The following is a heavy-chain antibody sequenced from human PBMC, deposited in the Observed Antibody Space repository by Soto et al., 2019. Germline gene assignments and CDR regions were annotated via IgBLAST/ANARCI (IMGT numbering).Heavy chain of an antibody. V-gene: IGHV5-51*01. CDR2: IYPGDSDT. CDR1: GYSFTSYW. Sequence: GEALKISCKGSGYSFTSYWIGWVRQMPGKGLEWMGIIYPGDSDTRYSPSFQGQVTISADKSISTAYLQWSSLKASDTAMYYCARAIHYDILTGYYMIDQKYFDYWGQGTLVPVSS. D-gene: IGHD3-9*01. CDR3: ARAIHYDILTGYYMIDQKYFDY. J-gene: IGHJ4*02.